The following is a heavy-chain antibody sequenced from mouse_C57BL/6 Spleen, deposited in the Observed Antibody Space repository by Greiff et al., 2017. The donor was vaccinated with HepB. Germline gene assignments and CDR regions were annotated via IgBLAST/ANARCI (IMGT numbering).Heavy chain of an antibody. V-gene: IGHV1-26*01. CDR3: ARGIHRDYAMDY. J-gene: IGHJ4*01. CDR1: GYTFTDYY. CDR2: INPNNGGT. Sequence: VQLQQSGPELVKPGASVKISCKASGYTFTDYYMNWVKQSHGKSLEWIGDINPNNGGTSYNQKFKGKATLTVDKSSSTAYMELRSLTSEDSAVYYCARGIHRDYAMDYWGQGTSVTVSS.